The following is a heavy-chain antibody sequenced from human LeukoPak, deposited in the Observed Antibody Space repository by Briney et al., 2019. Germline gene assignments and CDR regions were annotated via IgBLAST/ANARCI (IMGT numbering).Heavy chain of an antibody. CDR2: IYYSGST. CDR1: GGSISSYY. J-gene: IGHJ4*02. Sequence: PSETLSLTCTVSGGSISSYYWSWIRQPPGKGLEWIGYIYYSGSTNYNPSLKSRVTISVDTSKNQFSLKLSSVTAADTAVYYCARAPSDYYDFWSGYYTGMRYFDYWGQGTLVTVSS. V-gene: IGHV4-59*01. D-gene: IGHD3-3*01. CDR3: ARAPSDYYDFWSGYYTGMRYFDY.